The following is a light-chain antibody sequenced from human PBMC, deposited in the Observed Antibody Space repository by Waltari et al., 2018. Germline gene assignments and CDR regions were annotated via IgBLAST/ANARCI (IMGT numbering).Light chain of an antibody. J-gene: IGKJ1*01. CDR1: QSVSRF. CDR3: QKYDRLPAT. V-gene: IGKV3-20*01. CDR2: GAS. Sequence: DIVLTQSPGTLSLSPGARGTLPCRASQSVSRFLAWDQQKPGQAPRLLIYGASTRATGIPDRFSGSGSGTDFSLTISRLEPEDFAVYYCQKYDRLPATFGQGTKVEIK.